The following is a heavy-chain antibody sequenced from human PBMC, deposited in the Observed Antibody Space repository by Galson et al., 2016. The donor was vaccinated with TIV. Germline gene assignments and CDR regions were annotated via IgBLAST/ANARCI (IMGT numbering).Heavy chain of an antibody. D-gene: IGHD3-22*01. CDR1: GFTFSNYA. J-gene: IGHJ4*02. Sequence: SLRLSCAASGFTFSNYALSWVRQAPGKGLEWVSSISGSGVTTFYADSVKGRFTISRDNSKNTLSLQMNSLRAEDTAVYYCAVDAEGAYYYDSGDYYWGQGTLVTVSS. V-gene: IGHV3-23*01. CDR2: ISGSGVTT. CDR3: AVDAEGAYYYDSGDYY.